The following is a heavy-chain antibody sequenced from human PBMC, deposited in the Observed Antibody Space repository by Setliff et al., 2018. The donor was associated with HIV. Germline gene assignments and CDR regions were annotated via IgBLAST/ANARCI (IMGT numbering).Heavy chain of an antibody. CDR1: GFSLSDYY. Sequence: SGGPRDSPGGSLRLSCAASGFSLSDYYMNWIRQAPGKGLEWISQISRYGNNMYYADSVKGRFTISRDDAKNSLFLQMNSLTVEDTAVYYCAGDMVRAYGLDVWGHGTTVTVSS. CDR3: AGDMVRAYGLDV. CDR2: ISRYGNNM. D-gene: IGHD3-10*01. V-gene: IGHV3-11*04. J-gene: IGHJ6*02.